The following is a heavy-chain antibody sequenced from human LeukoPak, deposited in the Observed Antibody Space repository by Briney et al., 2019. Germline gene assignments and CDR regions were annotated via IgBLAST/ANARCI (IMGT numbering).Heavy chain of an antibody. V-gene: IGHV3-21*04. CDR3: AKDRLGAMMYFDF. CDR1: GFTFSSYS. J-gene: IGHJ4*02. Sequence: GGSLRLSCAASGFTFSSYSMNWVRQAPAKGLEWVSSISSSSSYIYYADSVKGRFTISRDNAKNSLYLQMSSLRAEDTAVYYCAKDRLGAMMYFDFWGQGTLVTVSS. CDR2: ISSSSSYI. D-gene: IGHD1-26*01.